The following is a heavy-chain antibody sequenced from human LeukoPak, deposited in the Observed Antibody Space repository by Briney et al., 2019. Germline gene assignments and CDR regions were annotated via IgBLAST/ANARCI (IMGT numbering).Heavy chain of an antibody. CDR3: ARGMRAEYSSSWSYVYFDY. CDR1: GGSISSGGYY. Sequence: SETLSLTCTVSGGSISSGGYYWSWIRQHPGKGLEWIGYIYYSGSTYYNPAIKSRVTISVDTSKNQFSLKLSSVTAADTAVYYCARGMRAEYSSSWSYVYFDYWGQGTLVTVSS. D-gene: IGHD6-6*01. CDR2: IYYSGST. V-gene: IGHV4-31*03. J-gene: IGHJ4*02.